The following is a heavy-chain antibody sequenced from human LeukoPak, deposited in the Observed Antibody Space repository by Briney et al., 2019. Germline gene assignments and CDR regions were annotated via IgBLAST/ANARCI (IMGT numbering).Heavy chain of an antibody. CDR1: GFTFSGSA. Sequence: GGSLRLSCAASGFTFSGSAMHWVRQASRKGLEWVGRIRSKANSYATAYAASVKGRFTISRDDSKNTAYLQMNSLKTEDTAVYYCTSPSPWGSSWYQPDYWGQGTLVTVSS. CDR2: IRSKANSYAT. V-gene: IGHV3-73*01. CDR3: TSPSPWGSSWYQPDY. J-gene: IGHJ4*02. D-gene: IGHD6-13*01.